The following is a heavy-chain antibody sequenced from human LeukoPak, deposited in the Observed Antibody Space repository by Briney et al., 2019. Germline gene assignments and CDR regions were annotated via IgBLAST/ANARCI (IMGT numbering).Heavy chain of an antibody. CDR1: GYTFTGYY. CDR2: INPNSGGT. D-gene: IGHD5-18*01. V-gene: IGHV1-2*04. J-gene: IGHJ5*02. Sequence: ASVKVSCKASGYTFTGYYIHWVRQAPGQGLEWMGWINPNSGGTNSAQKFQGWVTMTRDTSISTAYMELSRLRSDDTAVYYCARDLYRGYSYGYGSWGQGTLVTVSS. CDR3: ARDLYRGYSYGYGS.